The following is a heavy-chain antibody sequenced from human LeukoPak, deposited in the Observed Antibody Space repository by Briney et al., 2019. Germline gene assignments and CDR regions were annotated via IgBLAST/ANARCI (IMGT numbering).Heavy chain of an antibody. Sequence: PGGSLRLSCATSGFPLSDFSMSWVRQAPGKGLEWISTTNSGGTSTYYAESVKGRFTISRDNSKNTLYLQMSSLRVEGTAVYYCAKQSYARSLGEGGPGTLVSVSS. J-gene: IGHJ4*02. CDR3: AKQSYARSLGE. V-gene: IGHV3-23*01. CDR1: GFPLSDFS. CDR2: TNSGGTST. D-gene: IGHD2-8*01.